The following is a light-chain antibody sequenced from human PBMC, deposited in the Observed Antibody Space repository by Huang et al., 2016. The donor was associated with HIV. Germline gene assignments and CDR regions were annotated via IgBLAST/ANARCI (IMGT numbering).Light chain of an antibody. CDR1: QSVSSN. V-gene: IGKV3-15*01. CDR2: GAS. Sequence: EIVMTQSPVTLSVSPGERATLSCRASQSVSSNLAWYQQKPGQAPRRLIYGASTRATGIPARFRGSGSGTEFTLTISSLQSEDFAVYYCQQYNNWPPWTFGQGTKVEVK. CDR3: QQYNNWPPWT. J-gene: IGKJ1*01.